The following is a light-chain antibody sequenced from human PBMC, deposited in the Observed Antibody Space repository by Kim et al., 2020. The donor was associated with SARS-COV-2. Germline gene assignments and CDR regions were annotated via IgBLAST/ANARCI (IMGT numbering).Light chain of an antibody. CDR2: EVN. J-gene: IGLJ1*01. CDR3: SSYAGSMTYV. V-gene: IGLV2-8*01. CDR1: SNDIGSFNY. Sequence: GQAVPISCTGTSNDIGSFNYVSWYRQLPGKAPNLLIYEVNKRPSGVPGRFHGSKSGNTASLTVSGLQAEDEDDYYCSSYAGSMTYVFGTGTRVTVL.